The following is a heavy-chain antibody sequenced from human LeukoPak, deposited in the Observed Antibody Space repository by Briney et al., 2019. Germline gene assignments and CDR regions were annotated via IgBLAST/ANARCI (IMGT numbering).Heavy chain of an antibody. D-gene: IGHD6-19*01. J-gene: IGHJ4*02. CDR1: GYTFTSYG. CDR3: ARVQYSSGAIYYFDY. V-gene: IGHV1-18*01. Sequence: ASVKVSCKASGYTFTSYGISWVRQAPGQGLEWMGWISAYNGNTNYAQKLQGRVTMTTDTSTSTAYMELRSLRSDDTAVYYCARVQYSSGAIYYFDYWGQGTLVTVSS. CDR2: ISAYNGNT.